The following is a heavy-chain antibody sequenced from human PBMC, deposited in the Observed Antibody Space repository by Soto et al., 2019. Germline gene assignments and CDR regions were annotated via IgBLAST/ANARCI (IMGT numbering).Heavy chain of an antibody. CDR2: IYWNDDK. CDR3: AHSDSSSWYVFDWFDP. D-gene: IGHD6-13*01. CDR1: GFSLSTSGVG. Sequence: GSGPTLVNPTQTLTLTCTFSGFSLSTSGVGVGWIRQPPGKAPEWLALIYWNDDKRYSPSLKSRLTITKDTSKNQVVLTMTNMDPVDTATYYCAHSDSSSWYVFDWFDPWGQGTLVTVSS. V-gene: IGHV2-5*01. J-gene: IGHJ5*02.